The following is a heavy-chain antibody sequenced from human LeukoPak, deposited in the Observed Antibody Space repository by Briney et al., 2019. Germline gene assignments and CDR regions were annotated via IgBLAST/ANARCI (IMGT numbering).Heavy chain of an antibody. CDR3: ARYNWNYYYYYMDV. CDR1: GYTFTGYY. D-gene: IGHD1-20*01. V-gene: IGHV1-2*02. CDR2: INPNSGGT. J-gene: IGHJ6*03. Sequence: ASVKVSCKACGYTFTGYYMHWVRQAPGQRLEWMGWINPNSGGTNYAQMFQGRVTMTRDTSISTAYMELSRLRSDDTAVYYCARYNWNYYYYYMDVWGKGTTVTVSS.